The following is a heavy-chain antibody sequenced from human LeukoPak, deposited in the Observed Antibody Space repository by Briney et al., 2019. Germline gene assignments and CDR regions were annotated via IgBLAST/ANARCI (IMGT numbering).Heavy chain of an antibody. CDR1: GGSISSYY. D-gene: IGHD4-17*01. CDR2: VNHSGYT. CDR3: ARMTTGHDY. Sequence: SETLSLTCTVSGGSISSYYWSWIRQTPGKGLEWIGEVNHSGYTNMNPSLKSRVTISVDTSKNQFSLMLTSVTDADTAVYFCARMTTGHDYWGQGTLVTVSS. V-gene: IGHV4-34*01. J-gene: IGHJ4*02.